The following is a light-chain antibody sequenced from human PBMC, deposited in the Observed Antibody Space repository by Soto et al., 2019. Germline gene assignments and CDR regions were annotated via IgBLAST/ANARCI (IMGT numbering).Light chain of an antibody. J-gene: IGLJ1*01. V-gene: IGLV1-51*01. Sequence: QSVLTQPPSVSAAPGQKVTISCFGNSSNIGSNHVSRYQQVPDAAPKLRIYDSDKRPSGTPDRFSGSKSGTSATLAITGLQTGDEADYYCGTWDTSLGARGIFGTGTKVTVL. CDR3: GTWDTSLGARGI. CDR1: SSNIGSNH. CDR2: DSD.